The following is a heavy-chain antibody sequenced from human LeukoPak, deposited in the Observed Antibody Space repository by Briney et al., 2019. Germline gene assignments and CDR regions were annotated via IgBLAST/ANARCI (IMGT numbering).Heavy chain of an antibody. CDR2: ISSSSSYI. D-gene: IGHD3-3*01. Sequence: PGGSLRLSCAASGFTFSSYSVNWVRQAPGKGLEWVSSISSSSSYIYYADSVKGRFTISRDNAKNSLYLQMNSLRAEDTAVYYCARDRVGGVLRFLEGYYYMDVWGKGTTVTVSS. CDR3: ARDRVGGVLRFLEGYYYMDV. CDR1: GFTFSSYS. V-gene: IGHV3-21*01. J-gene: IGHJ6*03.